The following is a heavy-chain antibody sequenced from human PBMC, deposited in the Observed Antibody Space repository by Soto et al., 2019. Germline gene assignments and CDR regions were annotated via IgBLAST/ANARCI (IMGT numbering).Heavy chain of an antibody. CDR2: NYYSGTT. J-gene: IGHJ4*02. V-gene: IGHV4-39*01. Sequence: QLQLQESGPGLVKPSETLTLTCTVSGDSITSNSYFWAWIRQPPGKGLEWIGSNYYSGTTYYNPSLKSRVTISVDRSKNQFSLKLSSVTAADTAVYSCARHFSVDYFDYWGQGALVTVSS. CDR1: GDSITSNSYF. CDR3: ARHFSVDYFDY.